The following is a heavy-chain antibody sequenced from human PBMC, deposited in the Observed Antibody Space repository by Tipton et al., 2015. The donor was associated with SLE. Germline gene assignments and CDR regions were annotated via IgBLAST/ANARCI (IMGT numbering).Heavy chain of an antibody. D-gene: IGHD6-13*01. J-gene: IGHJ4*02. V-gene: IGHV3-7*03. CDR1: FTFSRYW. CDR3: ATDALTGQQLVHFDY. CDR2: INQDGSEK. Sequence: GSLRLSCGFTFSRYWMNWVRQAPGKGLEWVANINQDGSEKHYVDSLKGRFTISRDNAKKSLYLQMNSLRAEDTAAYYCATDALTGQQLVHFDYWGQGTLVTGSS.